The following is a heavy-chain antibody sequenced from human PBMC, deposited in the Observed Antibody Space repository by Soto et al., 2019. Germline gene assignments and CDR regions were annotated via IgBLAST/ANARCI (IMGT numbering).Heavy chain of an antibody. CDR3: ARDGVEYSSSYNWFDP. D-gene: IGHD6-6*01. Sequence: ASVKVSCKASGYTFTGYYMHWVRQAPGQGLEWMGWINPNSGNTNYSQKFQGRVTITRDTSDSTAYMELSSLRSEDTAVYYCARDGVEYSSSYNWFDPWGQGTLVTVSS. J-gene: IGHJ5*02. V-gene: IGHV1-2*02. CDR1: GYTFTGYY. CDR2: INPNSGNT.